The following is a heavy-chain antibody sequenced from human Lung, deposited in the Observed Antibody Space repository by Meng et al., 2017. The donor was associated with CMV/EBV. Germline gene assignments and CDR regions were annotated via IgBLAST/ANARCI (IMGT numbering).Heavy chain of an antibody. CDR2: VSGCDGET. J-gene: IGHJ3*02. CDR3: VRDWECIARSDFFDI. Sequence: ASXXVSXQASGYTFSSYGSSWVRQAPGQGLEWMGWVSGCDGETNYAQEIEGRVTMTTDTSTSTVYMELRSLRSDDTAVYYCVRDWECIARSDFFDIWGQGXTVTVSS. V-gene: IGHV1-18*01. CDR1: GYTFSSYG. D-gene: IGHD1-26*01.